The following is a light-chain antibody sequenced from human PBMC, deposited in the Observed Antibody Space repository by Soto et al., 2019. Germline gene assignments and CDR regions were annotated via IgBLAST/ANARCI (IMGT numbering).Light chain of an antibody. CDR3: QQYYGTPLT. Sequence: DIVMTQSPDSLAVSLGERATINCRSSQSVLYRSNKKNYLTWYQQNPGQPPKLLIYWASTRASGVPDRFSGSGSGTDFTLTISSLQAEDVAVYYCQQYYGTPLTFGGGTKVEIK. V-gene: IGKV4-1*01. CDR2: WAS. CDR1: QSVLYRSNKKNY. J-gene: IGKJ4*01.